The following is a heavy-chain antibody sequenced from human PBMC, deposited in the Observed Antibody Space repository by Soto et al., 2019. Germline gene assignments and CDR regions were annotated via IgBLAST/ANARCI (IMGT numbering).Heavy chain of an antibody. V-gene: IGHV1-18*01. CDR3: ARGYYYGSGRPTPGGMDV. J-gene: IGHJ6*02. CDR2: ISTYTGNT. D-gene: IGHD3-10*01. CDR1: GYTFTNYD. Sequence: QVHLVQSGAEVKKPGASVKVSCKASGYTFTNYDINWVRQAPGQGLEWMGWISTYTGNTYYAQKLQGRVTMTTDTSTSTAYMELTSLRSDDTAVYYCARGYYYGSGRPTPGGMDVWGQGTTVTVSS.